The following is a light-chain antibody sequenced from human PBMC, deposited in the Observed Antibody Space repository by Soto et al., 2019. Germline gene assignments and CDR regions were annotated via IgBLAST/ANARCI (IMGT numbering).Light chain of an antibody. CDR1: QSVSSN. CDR3: QQYHNWPRT. J-gene: IGKJ1*01. Sequence: EIVMTKSPATLSVSPGERATLSCRASQSVSSNFAWYQQKPGQAPRLLIYGASTRATGIPARFSGSGSGTEFTLXISSLQSEDFAVYYXQQYHNWPRTFGQGTKVEIK. V-gene: IGKV3-15*01. CDR2: GAS.